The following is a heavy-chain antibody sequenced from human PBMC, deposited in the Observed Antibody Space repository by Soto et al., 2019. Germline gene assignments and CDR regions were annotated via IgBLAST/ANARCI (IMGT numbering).Heavy chain of an antibody. CDR1: GGSISSSSYY. CDR2: IYYSGST. Sequence: ETLSLTCSVSGGSISSSSYYWGWIRQPPGKGLEWIGRIYYSGSTYYNPSLKSRVTISVDTSKNQFSLKLSSVTAADTAVYYCATLWAQDWGQGTLVTVSS. D-gene: IGHD3-10*01. J-gene: IGHJ4*02. V-gene: IGHV4-39*01. CDR3: ATLWAQD.